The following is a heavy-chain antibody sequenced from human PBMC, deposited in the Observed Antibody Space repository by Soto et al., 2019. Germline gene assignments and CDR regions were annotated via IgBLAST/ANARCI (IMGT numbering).Heavy chain of an antibody. CDR3: ARDGEAGSYLDYFDF. CDR2: IYYSGST. D-gene: IGHD1-26*01. J-gene: IGHJ4*02. V-gene: IGHV4-59*01. Sequence: PSETLSLTCTVSGGSISNYYWSWIRQPPGKGLEWIGYIYYSGSTNYNPSLKSRVTISVDTSKNQFSLKLSSVTAADTAVYYCARDGEAGSYLDYFDFWGQGTLVTVSS. CDR1: GGSISNYY.